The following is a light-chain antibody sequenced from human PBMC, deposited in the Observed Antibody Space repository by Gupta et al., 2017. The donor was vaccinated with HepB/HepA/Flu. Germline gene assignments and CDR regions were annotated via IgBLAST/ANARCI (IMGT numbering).Light chain of an antibody. J-gene: IGKJ4*01. CDR3: QQNYSSLLLT. CDR1: QSISSY. Sequence: DIQMTQSPSSLPASVGDRVTITCRASQSISSYLNWYQQKPAKAPKLLIYAASSWQSGVPSRFSGGGCGRNFSLTISSRQQEDFAAYYYQQNYSSLLLTFGGGTXVEIK. V-gene: IGKV1-39*01. CDR2: AAS.